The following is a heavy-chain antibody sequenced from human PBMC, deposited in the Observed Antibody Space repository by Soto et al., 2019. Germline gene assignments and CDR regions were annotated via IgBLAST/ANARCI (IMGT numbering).Heavy chain of an antibody. D-gene: IGHD2-21*01. Sequence: EERLVQSGGGLVQPGGSLRLSCAASGFSVGGNYMSWVRQAPGKGLELVSLIYSGGNPFYADSMKGRFTLSRDNSNNRLYLQMDSLRDEDTAVYYCARGPDSDCWGQGTLVIVSS. CDR3: ARGPDSDC. J-gene: IGHJ4*02. CDR2: IYSGGNP. CDR1: GFSVGGNY. V-gene: IGHV3-53*01.